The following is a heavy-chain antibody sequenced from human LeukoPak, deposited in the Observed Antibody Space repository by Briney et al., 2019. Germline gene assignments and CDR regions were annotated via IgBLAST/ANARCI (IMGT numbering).Heavy chain of an antibody. J-gene: IGHJ4*02. D-gene: IGHD3-10*01. CDR3: ARGNPYYYGSGSYLDY. CDR1: GGSISSYY. CDR2: IYYSGST. Sequence: SETLSLTCTGSGGSISSYYWSWIRQPPGKGLEWIGYIYYSGSTNYNPSLKSRVTISVDTSKNQFSLKLSSVTAADTAVYYCARGNPYYYGSGSYLDYWGQGTLVTVSS. V-gene: IGHV4-59*01.